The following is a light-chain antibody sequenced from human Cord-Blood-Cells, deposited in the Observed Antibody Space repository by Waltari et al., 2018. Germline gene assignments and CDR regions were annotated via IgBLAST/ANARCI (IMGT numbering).Light chain of an antibody. V-gene: IGLV3-1*01. CDR2: QDS. CDR1: KLGDKY. CDR3: QAWDSSTYV. Sequence: SYELTQPPSVSVSPGQTASITCSGDKLGDKYACWYQQKPGQSPVLVIYQDSKRPSGLPARFSGSTSGNTATLTISGTQAMDEADYYCQAWDSSTYVFGTGTKVTVL. J-gene: IGLJ1*01.